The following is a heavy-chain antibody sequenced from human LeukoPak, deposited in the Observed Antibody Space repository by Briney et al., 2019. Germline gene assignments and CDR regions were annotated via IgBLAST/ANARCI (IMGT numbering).Heavy chain of an antibody. Sequence: PSETLSLTCTVSGGSISSYYWSWIRQPPGKGLEWIGYIYYSGSTNYNPSLKSRLTISVDTSKNQFSLKLSSVTAADTAVYYCARGYSGSYHSPLGYWGQGTLVTVPS. J-gene: IGHJ4*02. V-gene: IGHV4-59*01. CDR1: GGSISSYY. D-gene: IGHD1-26*01. CDR3: ARGYSGSYHSPLGY. CDR2: IYYSGST.